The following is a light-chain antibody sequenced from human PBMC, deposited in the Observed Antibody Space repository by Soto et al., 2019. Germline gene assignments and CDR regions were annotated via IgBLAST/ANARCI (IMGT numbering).Light chain of an antibody. V-gene: IGLV2-11*01. CDR1: SNDVGGYNY. CDR2: DVN. J-gene: IGLJ3*02. Sequence: QSALTQPRSVSGSPGQSVTISCTGTSNDVGGYNYVSWYQQHPGKAPKLLISDVNKRPSGVPDRFSGSKSGNTASLIISGLQAGDGADYYCCSFAGSPPWVFGGGTKVPVL. CDR3: CSFAGSPPWV.